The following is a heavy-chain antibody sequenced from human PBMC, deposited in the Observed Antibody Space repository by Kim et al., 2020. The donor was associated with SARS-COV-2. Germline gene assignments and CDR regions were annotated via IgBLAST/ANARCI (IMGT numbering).Heavy chain of an antibody. Sequence: GGSLRLSCAASGFTVSSNYMSWVRQAPGKGLEWVSVIYSGGSTYYADSVKGRFTISRHNSKNTLYLQMNSLRAEDTAVYYCARVIWGSSGWYYRYWGQGTLVTVSS. CDR1: GFTVSSNY. J-gene: IGHJ4*02. CDR2: IYSGGST. D-gene: IGHD6-19*01. CDR3: ARVIWGSSGWYYRY. V-gene: IGHV3-53*04.